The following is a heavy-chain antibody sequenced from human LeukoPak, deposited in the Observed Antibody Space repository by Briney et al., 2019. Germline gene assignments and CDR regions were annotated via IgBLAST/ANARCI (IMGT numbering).Heavy chain of an antibody. CDR2: ISGSGSST. CDR1: GFTFSSYA. CDR3: AKDKGWGYSAYDCYGMDV. D-gene: IGHD1-26*01. Sequence: PGGSQRLSGAASGFTFSSYALSWVRQAPGKGLEWVSAISGSGSSTYYADSVKGRFTISRDNSKNTLYLQMNSLRAEDTAVYYCAKDKGWGYSAYDCYGMDVWGQGTTVTVSS. V-gene: IGHV3-23*01. J-gene: IGHJ6*02.